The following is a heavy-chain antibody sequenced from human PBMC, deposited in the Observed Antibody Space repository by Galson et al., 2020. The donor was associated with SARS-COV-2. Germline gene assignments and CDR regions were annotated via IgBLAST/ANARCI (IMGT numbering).Heavy chain of an antibody. CDR1: GFTFSAYY. Sequence: RESLKISCAASGFTFSAYYMSWIRQAPGKGLEWVSYISSSGSTIYYADSVKGRFTISRDNAKNSLYLQLNSLRAEDTAVYYCSGWGFYSDSSGYQNYWGQGTLVTVSS. D-gene: IGHD3-22*01. CDR3: SGWGFYSDSSGYQNY. J-gene: IGHJ4*02. V-gene: IGHV3-11*01. CDR2: ISSSGSTI.